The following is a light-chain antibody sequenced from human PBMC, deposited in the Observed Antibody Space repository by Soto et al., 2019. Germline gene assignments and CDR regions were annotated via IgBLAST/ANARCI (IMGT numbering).Light chain of an antibody. Sequence: DIVMTQSPLSLPVTPGEPASISCRSSQSLLHSNGYNYVDWYLQKPGQSPQLLIYLGSNRASGVPERFSGSGSGTDFTLKISRVEAEDVGVYYCMQALQTWTFGQGTKVEIK. CDR3: MQALQTWT. CDR2: LGS. V-gene: IGKV2-28*01. CDR1: QSLLHSNGYNY. J-gene: IGKJ1*01.